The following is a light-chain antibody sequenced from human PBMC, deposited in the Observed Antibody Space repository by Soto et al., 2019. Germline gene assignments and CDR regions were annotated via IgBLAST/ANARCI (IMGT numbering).Light chain of an antibody. CDR3: GTWDSSMSGYV. J-gene: IGLJ1*01. V-gene: IGLV1-51*01. CDR1: SSNIGNNY. CDR2: DNN. Sequence: VLAQTPSVXEAPGQKVTISCSGSSSNIGNNYVSWYQQLPGTAPKLLIYDNNKRPSGIPDRFSGSKSGTSATLGITGLKTGDEADYYCGTWDSSMSGYVFGTGTKVTVL.